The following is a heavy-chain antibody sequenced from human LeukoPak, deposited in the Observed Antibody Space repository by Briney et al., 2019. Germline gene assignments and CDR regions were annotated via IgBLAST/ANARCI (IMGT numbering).Heavy chain of an antibody. Sequence: SETLSLTCTVSGGSISSYYWSWIRQPPGKGLEWIGYIYYSGSTNYNPSLKSRVTISVDTSKNQFSLKLSSVAAADTAVYYCARGTDFWSSLFDYWGQGTLVTVSS. CDR1: GGSISSYY. CDR3: ARGTDFWSSLFDY. J-gene: IGHJ4*02. D-gene: IGHD3-3*01. V-gene: IGHV4-59*01. CDR2: IYYSGST.